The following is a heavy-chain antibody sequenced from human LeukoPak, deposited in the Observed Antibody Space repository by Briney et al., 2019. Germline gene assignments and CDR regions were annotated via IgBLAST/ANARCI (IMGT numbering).Heavy chain of an antibody. Sequence: GGSLRLSCSASGFTFSSYSMNWVRQAPGKGLEWVSSITSKSSYKYYADSVKGRFTISRDNTKNSLYLQMNSLRAEDTAVYYCARDPIAAAASGGDYWGQGTLVTVSS. D-gene: IGHD6-13*01. V-gene: IGHV3-21*01. CDR2: ITSKSSYK. J-gene: IGHJ4*02. CDR3: ARDPIAAAASGGDY. CDR1: GFTFSSYS.